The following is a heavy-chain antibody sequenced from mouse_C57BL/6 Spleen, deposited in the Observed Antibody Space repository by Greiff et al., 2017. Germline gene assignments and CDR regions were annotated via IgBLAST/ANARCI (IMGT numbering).Heavy chain of an antibody. CDR1: GYSITSGYY. CDR2: ISYDGSN. V-gene: IGHV3-6*01. D-gene: IGHD1-1*01. Sequence: VQLKESGPGLVKPSQSLSLTCSVTGYSITSGYYWNWIRQLPGNKLEWMGNISYDGSNNYNPSLKNRISITRDTSKNQFFLKLNSVTTEDTATYYCARIYYGLDYWGQGTTLTVYS. J-gene: IGHJ2*01. CDR3: ARIYYGLDY.